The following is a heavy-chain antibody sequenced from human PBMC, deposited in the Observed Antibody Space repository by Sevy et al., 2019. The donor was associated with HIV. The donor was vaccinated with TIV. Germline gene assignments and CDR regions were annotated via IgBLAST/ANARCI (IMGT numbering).Heavy chain of an antibody. D-gene: IGHD3-16*01. V-gene: IGHV3-48*03. CDR3: ARVGAYYXKGLDT. J-gene: IGHJ5*01. CDR1: GFTFRNYE. CDR2: ISSSDVTK. Sequence: GGSLRLSCAAXGFTFRNYEMNWVRQAPGKGLEWISYISSSDVTKYYADSVKGRFTISRDNAKNSLSLQMNSLRAEDXAVXXCARVGAYYXKGLDTXXXGTRVTVSS.